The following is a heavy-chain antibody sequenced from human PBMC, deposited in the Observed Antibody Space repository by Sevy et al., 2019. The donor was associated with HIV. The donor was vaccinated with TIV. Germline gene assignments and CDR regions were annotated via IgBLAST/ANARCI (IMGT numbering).Heavy chain of an antibody. V-gene: IGHV3-7*01. D-gene: IGHD3-22*01. CDR1: GFTFSSYW. CDR3: ARDPGSYYYDSSGYYYDY. J-gene: IGHJ4*02. CDR2: IKQDGSEK. Sequence: GGSLRLSCAASGFTFSSYWMSWVRQAPGKGLEWVANIKQDGSEKYYVDSVKGRFTISRDNAKNSLYLQMNSLRAEETAVYYCARDPGSYYYDSSGYYYDYWGQGTLVTVSS.